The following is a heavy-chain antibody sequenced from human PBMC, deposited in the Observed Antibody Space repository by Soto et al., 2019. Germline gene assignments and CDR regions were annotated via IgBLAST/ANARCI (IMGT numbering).Heavy chain of an antibody. V-gene: IGHV4-61*01. D-gene: IGHD1-7*01. CDR1: GGSVSSDTYY. CDR3: ATTTLAWYLDL. CDR2: ISYTGST. Sequence: QVQLQESGPGLVKPSETLSLTCAVSGGSVSSDTYYWSWIRQPPGKGLEWIGYISYTGSTNYNPSPKSRVTTSVDTSKNQFSLKLSSVTAADTAVYYCATTTLAWYLDLWGRGTLVTVSS. J-gene: IGHJ2*01.